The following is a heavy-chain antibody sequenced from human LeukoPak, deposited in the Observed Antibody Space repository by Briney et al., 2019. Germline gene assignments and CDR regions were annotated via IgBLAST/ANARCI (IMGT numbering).Heavy chain of an antibody. CDR2: IKQDGSEK. CDR1: GFTFSSYW. Sequence: GGSLRLSCAASGFTFSSYWMSWVRQAPGKGLEWVANIKQDGSEKYYVDSVKGRFTISRDNAKNSLYLQMNSLRAEDTAVYYCARVKFPSRYSYGYHYWGQGTLVTVSS. V-gene: IGHV3-7*01. D-gene: IGHD5-18*01. CDR3: ARVKFPSRYSYGYHY. J-gene: IGHJ4*02.